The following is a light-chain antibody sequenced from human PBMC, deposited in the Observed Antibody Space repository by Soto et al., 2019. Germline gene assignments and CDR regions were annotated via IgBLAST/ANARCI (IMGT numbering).Light chain of an antibody. Sequence: QSVLTQPPSASGTPGQRVTISCSGSSSKIGSNTVNWYQQLPGTAPKLVIHSNNQRPSGVTDRFSGSKSGTSASLAISGLQSEDEADYYCVAWDDSLSGYVVFGGGTQLTVL. J-gene: IGLJ2*01. CDR3: VAWDDSLSGYVV. V-gene: IGLV1-44*01. CDR2: SNN. CDR1: SSKIGSNT.